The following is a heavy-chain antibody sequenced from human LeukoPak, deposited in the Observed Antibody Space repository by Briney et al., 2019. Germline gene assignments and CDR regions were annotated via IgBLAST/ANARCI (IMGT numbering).Heavy chain of an antibody. V-gene: IGHV3-21*01. CDR2: ISSRSTYI. D-gene: IGHD3-16*01. CDR3: AKSTRAVMAMMDV. Sequence: GGSLRLSCAASGFTFSSYSMNWVRQAPGKGLEWVSSISSRSTYIYHADSVKGRFTISRDNAKKSLFLQMNSLRAEDTAVYFCAKSTRAVMAMMDVWGKGTTVTVSS. J-gene: IGHJ6*04. CDR1: GFTFSSYS.